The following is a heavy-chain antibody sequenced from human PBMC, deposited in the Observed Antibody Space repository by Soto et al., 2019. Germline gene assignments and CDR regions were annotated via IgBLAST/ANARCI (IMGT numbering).Heavy chain of an antibody. CDR3: ATRTLLWFGELLYYYYYGMDV. CDR1: GGSISSSNW. CDR2: IYHSGST. J-gene: IGHJ6*02. Sequence: LSLTCAVSGGSISSSNWLSWVRQPPGKGLEWIGEIYHSGSTNYNPSLKSRVTISVDKSKNQFSLKLSSVTAADTAVYYCATRTLLWFGELLYYYYYGMDVWGQGTTVTVSS. V-gene: IGHV4-4*02. D-gene: IGHD3-10*01.